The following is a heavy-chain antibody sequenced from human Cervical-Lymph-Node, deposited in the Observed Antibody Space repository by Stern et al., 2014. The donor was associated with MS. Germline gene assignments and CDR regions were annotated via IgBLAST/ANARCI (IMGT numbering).Heavy chain of an antibody. Sequence: QVQLMQSGAEVKNPGASVKVSCKASGYSFTNYAIQWVRQAPGQRLEWMGWINAGNGDTKCSQKFQGRVTITRDTSASTAYMELSSLRSEDTAVYYCARDQSTGAYYGDFDSWGQGTLVTVSS. CDR2: INAGNGDT. V-gene: IGHV1-3*01. D-gene: IGHD4-17*01. CDR3: ARDQSTGAYYGDFDS. CDR1: GYSFTNYA. J-gene: IGHJ4*02.